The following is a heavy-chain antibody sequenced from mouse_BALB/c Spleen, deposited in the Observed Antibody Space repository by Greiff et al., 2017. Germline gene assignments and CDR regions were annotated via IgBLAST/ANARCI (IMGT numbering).Heavy chain of an antibody. CDR2: IDPENGDT. Sequence: EVQLQQSGAELVRSGASVKLSCTASGFNIKDYYMHWVKQRPEQGLEWIGWIDPENGDTEYAPKFQGKATMTADTSANTAYLQLSSLTSEDTAVYYCNWKGNYPFAYWGQGTLVTVSA. CDR1: GFNIKDYY. D-gene: IGHD2-1*01. V-gene: IGHV14-4*02. J-gene: IGHJ3*01. CDR3: NWKGNYPFAY.